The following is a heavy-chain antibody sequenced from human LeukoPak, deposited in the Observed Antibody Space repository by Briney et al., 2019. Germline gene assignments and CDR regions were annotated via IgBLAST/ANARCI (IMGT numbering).Heavy chain of an antibody. CDR1: GGSGSSGSYY. CDR3: AREPLRAESRWFDP. Sequence: SETLSLTCTASGGSGSSGSYYWSWIRQPPGKGLEWIGYIYYSGSTNYNPSLKSRVTISVDTSKNQFSLKLSSVTAADTAVYYCAREPLRAESRWFDPWGQGSLVTVSS. J-gene: IGHJ5*02. CDR2: IYYSGST. V-gene: IGHV4-61*01. D-gene: IGHD1-26*01.